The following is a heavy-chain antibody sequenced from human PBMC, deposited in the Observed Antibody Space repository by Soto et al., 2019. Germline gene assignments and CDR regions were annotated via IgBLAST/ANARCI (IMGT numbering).Heavy chain of an antibody. CDR2: INWNGAYS. D-gene: IGHD6-19*01. CDR3: ERVHSSGWYVEPYDA. CDR1: GFKFDDYA. J-gene: IGHJ3*01. V-gene: IGHV3-9*01. Sequence: EVQLVESGGNLARPGESLRLSCAASGFKFDDYAFHWVRQAPGKGPEWVSGINWNGAYSGYADSVKGRFTISRDNAGNLVYLQMDTLRPEDTALYYCERVHSSGWYVEPYDAWGQGTMVTVSS.